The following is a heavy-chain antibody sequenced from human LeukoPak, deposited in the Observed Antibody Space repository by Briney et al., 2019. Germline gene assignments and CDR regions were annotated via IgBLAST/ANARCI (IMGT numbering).Heavy chain of an antibody. V-gene: IGHV1-69*13. Sequence: GASVKVSCKASGYTFSNDDINWVRQAPGQGLEWMGGIIPIFGTANYAQKFQGRVTITADESTSTAYMELSSLRSEDTAVYYCARGALGATRLVEAFDIWGQGTMVTVSS. CDR3: ARGALGATRLVEAFDI. CDR1: GYTFSNDD. J-gene: IGHJ3*02. D-gene: IGHD1-26*01. CDR2: IIPIFGTA.